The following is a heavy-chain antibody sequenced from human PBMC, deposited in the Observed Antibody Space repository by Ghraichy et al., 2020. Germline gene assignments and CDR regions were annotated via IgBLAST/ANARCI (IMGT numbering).Heavy chain of an antibody. V-gene: IGHV2-5*01. CDR1: GFSLSTSGVG. Sequence: SGPTLVKPTQTLTLTCTFSGFSLSTSGVGVGWIRQPPGKALEWLALIYWNDDKRYSPSLKSRLTITKDTSKNQVVLTMTNMDPVDTATYYCAHWYDSPSIFDYWGQGTLVTVSS. CDR3: AHWYDSPSIFDY. D-gene: IGHD1-1*01. CDR2: IYWNDDK. J-gene: IGHJ4*02.